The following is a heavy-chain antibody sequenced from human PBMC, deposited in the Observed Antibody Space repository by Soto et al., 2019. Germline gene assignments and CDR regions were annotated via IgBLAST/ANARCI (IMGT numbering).Heavy chain of an antibody. CDR3: AKGYYDSSGFFDY. Sequence: PGGSLRLSCAASGFTFSSYGMHWVRQAPGKGLEWVAVISYDGSNKYYADSVKGRFTISRDNSKNTLYLQMNSLRAEDTAVYYCAKGYYDSSGFFDYWGQGTLVTVSS. V-gene: IGHV3-30*18. J-gene: IGHJ4*02. D-gene: IGHD3-22*01. CDR2: ISYDGSNK. CDR1: GFTFSSYG.